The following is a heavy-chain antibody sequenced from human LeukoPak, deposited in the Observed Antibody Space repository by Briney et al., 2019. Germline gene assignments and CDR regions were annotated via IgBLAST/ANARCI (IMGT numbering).Heavy chain of an antibody. J-gene: IGHJ4*02. CDR2: VYYNGNT. V-gene: IGHV4-59*08. CDR3: ARSTSGGYYYALDY. D-gene: IGHD3-22*01. Sequence: SETLSLTCTVPGGSISPYYWTWIRQPPGKGLEWIGYVYYNGNTNYNPSLKSRITISVDTSKNQFSLRLKSVTAAATAVYYCARSTSGGYYYALDYWGQGTLVTVSS. CDR1: GGSISPYY.